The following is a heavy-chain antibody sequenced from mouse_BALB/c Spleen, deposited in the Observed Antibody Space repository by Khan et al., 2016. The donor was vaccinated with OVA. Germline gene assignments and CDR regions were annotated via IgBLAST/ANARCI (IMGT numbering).Heavy chain of an antibody. CDR1: GYPFTDYN. Sequence: VRLQQSGPELVKPGASVKIPCKASGYPFTDYNMDWVKQSHGKSLEWIGDITPNNGGTIYNQKFKGKATLTVDKSSSTAYMELRSLTSEDTAVYYWARGGFGSPFAYWGQGTLVTVSA. CDR2: ITPNNGGT. D-gene: IGHD1-1*01. V-gene: IGHV1-18*01. CDR3: ARGGFGSPFAY. J-gene: IGHJ3*01.